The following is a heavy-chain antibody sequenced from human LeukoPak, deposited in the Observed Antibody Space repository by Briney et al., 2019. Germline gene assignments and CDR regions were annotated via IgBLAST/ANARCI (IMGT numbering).Heavy chain of an antibody. CDR3: AKHFRTSVWLFDS. Sequence: GGSLRLSCAASGFTFSSYAWSWVRQAPGKGLEWVSLMSGSGYTADYADSVKGRFTISRDNSKNTLYLQMNSLNAEDTALYYCAKHFRTSVWLFDSWGRGTLVTVSS. V-gene: IGHV3-23*01. J-gene: IGHJ4*02. CDR2: MSGSGYTA. CDR1: GFTFSSYA. D-gene: IGHD6-19*01.